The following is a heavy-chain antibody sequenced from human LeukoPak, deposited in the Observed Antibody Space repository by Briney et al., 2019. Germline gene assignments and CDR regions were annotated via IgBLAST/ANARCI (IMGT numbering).Heavy chain of an antibody. J-gene: IGHJ3*02. D-gene: IGHD3-16*01. CDR2: ISGSGGST. CDR3: AKGDYDYVWEKPGAFDI. V-gene: IGHV3-23*01. CDR1: GFTFSSYA. Sequence: GGSLRLPCAASGFTFSSYAMSWVRQAPGKGLEWVSAISGSGGSTYYADSVKGRFTISRDNSKNTLYLQMNSLRAEDTAVYYCAKGDYDYVWEKPGAFDIWGQGTMVTVSS.